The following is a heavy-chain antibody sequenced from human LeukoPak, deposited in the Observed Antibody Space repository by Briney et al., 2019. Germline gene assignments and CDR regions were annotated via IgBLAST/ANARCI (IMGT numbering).Heavy chain of an antibody. J-gene: IGHJ4*02. CDR1: GFTFSSYD. D-gene: IGHD6-13*01. V-gene: IGHV3-13*01. CDR3: ARGGYSSSWYLLDY. Sequence: GGSLRLSCAASGFTFSSYDMHWVRQATGKGLEWVSAIGTAGDTYYPGSVKGRFTISRDNAKNSLYLQMNSLRAEDTAVYYCARGGYSSSWYLLDYWGQGTLVTVSS. CDR2: IGTAGDT.